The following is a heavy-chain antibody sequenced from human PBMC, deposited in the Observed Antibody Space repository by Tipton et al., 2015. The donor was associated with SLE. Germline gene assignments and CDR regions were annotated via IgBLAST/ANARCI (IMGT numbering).Heavy chain of an antibody. J-gene: IGHJ6*02. CDR3: TRDRGYGMDV. D-gene: IGHD3-10*01. V-gene: IGHV3-23*01. CDR2: ISGNSENT. CDR1: GFTFSSYW. Sequence: SLRLSCAASGFTFSSYWMHWVRQAPGKGLEWVSVISGNSENTYYADYVKGRFTISRDNSKNTLHLQMNNLSTEDTAVYYCTRDRGYGMDVWGQGTTVTVSS.